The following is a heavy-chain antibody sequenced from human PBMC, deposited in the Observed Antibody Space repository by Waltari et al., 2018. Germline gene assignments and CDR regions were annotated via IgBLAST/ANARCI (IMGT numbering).Heavy chain of an antibody. CDR1: GYSISSGYY. J-gene: IGHJ6*03. Sequence: QVQLQESGPGLVKPSETLSLTCAVSGYSISSGYYWGWIRQPPGKGLEWIGSIYHSGSTYHNPSLKGRVTISVDTSKNQFSLKLSSVTAADTAVYYCARVRAAAGTYYYYYMDVWGKGTTVTVSS. CDR3: ARVRAAAGTYYYYYMDV. CDR2: IYHSGST. D-gene: IGHD6-13*01. V-gene: IGHV4-38-2*01.